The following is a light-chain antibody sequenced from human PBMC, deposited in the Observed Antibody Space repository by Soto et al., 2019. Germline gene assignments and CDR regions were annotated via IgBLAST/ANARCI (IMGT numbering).Light chain of an antibody. V-gene: IGKV3-15*01. CDR1: QSVSSN. J-gene: IGKJ1*01. CDR2: GAS. CDR3: QQYNNWPPGT. Sequence: EIVMTQSPDTLSVSPGERATLSCRASQSVSSNLAWYQQKPGQAPRLLIYGASTKATGIPARFSGSGSGTEFTLTISSLQSEDFEVYYCQQYNNWPPGTFGQGTKVELK.